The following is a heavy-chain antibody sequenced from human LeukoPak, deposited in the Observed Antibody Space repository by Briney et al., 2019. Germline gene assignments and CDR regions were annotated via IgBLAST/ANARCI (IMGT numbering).Heavy chain of an antibody. J-gene: IGHJ4*02. CDR2: SYYSGST. CDR3: ARGVGGYAPFDY. Sequence: PSQTLSLTCTVSGGSISSGDYYWRWIRQPPGKVREWIGYSYYSGSTYDTPSRRSRVTTSVDTSKNQFYLKLSSVTAADTAVYYCARGVGGYAPFDYWGQGTLVTVSS. CDR1: GGSISSGDYY. V-gene: IGHV4-30-4*08. D-gene: IGHD2-2*01.